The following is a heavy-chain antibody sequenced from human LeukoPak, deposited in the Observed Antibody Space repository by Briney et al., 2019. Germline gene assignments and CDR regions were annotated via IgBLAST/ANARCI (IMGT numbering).Heavy chain of an antibody. CDR1: GGSITSVGYY. J-gene: IGHJ5*02. CDR3: ARSITMVRDGNWFDP. V-gene: IGHV4-61*02. D-gene: IGHD3-10*01. CDR2: IYPSEST. Sequence: SETLSLTCTVSGGSITSVGYYWNWIRQPAGKELEWIGRIYPSESTNYNPSLKSRVTISIDTSKNQFSLKLSSVTAADTAVYYCARSITMVRDGNWFDPWGQGTLVTVSS.